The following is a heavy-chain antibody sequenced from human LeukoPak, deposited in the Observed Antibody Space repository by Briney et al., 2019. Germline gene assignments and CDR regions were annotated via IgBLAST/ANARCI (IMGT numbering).Heavy chain of an antibody. CDR2: ISWNSGSI. D-gene: IGHD3-10*01. Sequence: GGSLRLSCAASGFTFYDYAMHWVRQAPGKGLEWVSGISWNSGSIGYADSVKGRFTISRDNAKNSLYLQMNSLRAEDTALYYCAKDLEGSGSYSFDYWGQGTLVTVSS. CDR1: GFTFYDYA. CDR3: AKDLEGSGSYSFDY. V-gene: IGHV3-9*01. J-gene: IGHJ4*02.